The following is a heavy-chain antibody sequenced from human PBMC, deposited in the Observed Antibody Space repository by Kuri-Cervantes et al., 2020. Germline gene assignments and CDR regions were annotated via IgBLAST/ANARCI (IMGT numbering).Heavy chain of an antibody. V-gene: IGHV3-30-3*01. Sequence: GGSLRLSCAASGFTFSSYAMSWVRQAPGKGLEWVAVISYDGSNKYYADSVKGRFTISRDNSKNTLYLQMNSLRAEDTAVYYCARDGGYDFYYMDVWGKGTTVTVSS. CDR3: ARDGGYDFYYMDV. J-gene: IGHJ6*03. CDR2: ISYDGSNK. CDR1: GFTFSSYA.